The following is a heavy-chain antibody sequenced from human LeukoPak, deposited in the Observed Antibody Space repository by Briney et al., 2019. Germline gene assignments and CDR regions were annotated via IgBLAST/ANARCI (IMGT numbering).Heavy chain of an antibody. D-gene: IGHD3-10*01. Sequence: SETLSLTCTVSGGSISSRSYYWGWIRQPPGKGLEWIGSIYYSGSTYYNPSLKSRVTISLDTSKNQFSLKLGSVTAADTAVYYCVRPFEGNFDYWGQGTLVTVSS. CDR2: IYYSGST. J-gene: IGHJ4*02. CDR3: VRPFEGNFDY. CDR1: GGSISSRSYY. V-gene: IGHV4-39*01.